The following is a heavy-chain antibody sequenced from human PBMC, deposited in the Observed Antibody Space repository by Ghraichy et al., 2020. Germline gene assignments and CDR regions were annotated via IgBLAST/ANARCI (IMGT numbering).Heavy chain of an antibody. D-gene: IGHD3-16*01. CDR3: ARHGGGLDY. V-gene: IGHV4-59*08. J-gene: IGHJ4*02. Sequence: ETLSLTCTVTGGSIRSYYWSWIRQPPGKGLEWIAYIYDSGTTNYNPSLKSRITISLDTSRNQFSLKLSSVTAADTAVYYCARHGGGLDYWGQGTLVTVSS. CDR2: IYDSGTT. CDR1: GGSIRSYY.